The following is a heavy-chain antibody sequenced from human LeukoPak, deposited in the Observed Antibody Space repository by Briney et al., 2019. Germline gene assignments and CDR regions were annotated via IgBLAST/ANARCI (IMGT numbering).Heavy chain of an antibody. V-gene: IGHV4-30-4*01. Sequence: SGTLSLTCSVSGGAISSRYYWSWIRQHPGKGLEWIGYISYSGSNYYNPSLKSRVTISVDTSKNQFSLKLNSVTAADTAVYYCASLPTYGDYLIDLWGQGTMVTVSS. CDR3: ASLPTYGDYLIDL. D-gene: IGHD4-17*01. J-gene: IGHJ3*01. CDR2: ISYSGSN. CDR1: GGAISSRYY.